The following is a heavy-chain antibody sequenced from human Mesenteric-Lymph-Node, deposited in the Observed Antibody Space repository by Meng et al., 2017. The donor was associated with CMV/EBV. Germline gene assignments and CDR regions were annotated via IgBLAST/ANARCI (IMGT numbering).Heavy chain of an antibody. CDR2: INHSGST. Sequence: VQFPQWGPGLLRPSEALSFTCAVYGGSFSGYYWNWIRQSPEKGLEWIGEINHSGSTTYNPSFTSRIIISVDTSTNQISLNMSSVTAADTAVYYCARGSSYDILTGYFNYWGQGALVTVSS. D-gene: IGHD3-9*01. J-gene: IGHJ4*02. CDR1: GGSFSGYY. CDR3: ARGSSYDILTGYFNY. V-gene: IGHV4-34*01.